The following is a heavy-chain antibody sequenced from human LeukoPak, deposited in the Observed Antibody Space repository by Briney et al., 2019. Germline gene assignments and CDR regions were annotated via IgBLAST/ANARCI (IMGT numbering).Heavy chain of an antibody. J-gene: IGHJ4*02. CDR2: IYPDDSDT. V-gene: IGHV5-51*01. D-gene: IGHD4/OR15-4a*01. CDR1: GYSFRNYW. CDR3: ARLDYIVPFDY. Sequence: PGEPLKISCKCSGYSFRNYWIGWRRQKPGRGLEWMGIIYPDDSDTRYSSSFQGQVTISADTSISTAYLQWSSLKASDTAMYFCARLDYIVPFDYWGQGSLVTVSS.